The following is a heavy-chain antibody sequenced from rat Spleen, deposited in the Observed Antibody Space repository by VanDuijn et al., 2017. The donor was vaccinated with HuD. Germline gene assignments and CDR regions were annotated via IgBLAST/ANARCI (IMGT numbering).Heavy chain of an antibody. CDR3: ARSDGTHYYLPFAY. V-gene: IGHV3-3*01. J-gene: IGHJ3*01. Sequence: EVQLQESGPGLVKPSQSLSLTCSVTGYSITSSYRWNWIRKFPGNKLEWMGYINSAGSTNYNPSPKSRISITRDTSKNQFFLQVNSVSTEDTATYYCARSDGTHYYLPFAYWGQGTLVTVSS. CDR2: INSAGST. D-gene: IGHD1-12*02. CDR1: GYSITSSYR.